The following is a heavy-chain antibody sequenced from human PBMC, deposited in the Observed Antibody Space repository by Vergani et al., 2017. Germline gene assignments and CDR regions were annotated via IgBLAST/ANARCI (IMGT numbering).Heavy chain of an antibody. D-gene: IGHD3-22*01. CDR1: GGSISSSNW. CDR3: ARVLHPSRHYYDSSGYYGGCRY. J-gene: IGHJ4*02. V-gene: IGHV4-4*02. Sequence: QVQLQESGPGLVKPSGTLSLTCAVSGGSISSSNWWSWVRQPPGKGLEWIGEIYHSGSTNYNPSLKSRVTISVDKSKNQFSLKLSSVTAADTAVYYCARVLHPSRHYYDSSGYYGGCRYWGQGTLVTVSS. CDR2: IYHSGST.